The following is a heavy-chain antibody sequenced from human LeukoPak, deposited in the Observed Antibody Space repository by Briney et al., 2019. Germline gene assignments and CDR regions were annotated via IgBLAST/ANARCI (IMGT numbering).Heavy chain of an antibody. D-gene: IGHD6-13*01. Sequence: PGRSLRLSCAASGFTFDDYAMHWVRQAPGKGLEWVSGISWNSGSIGYADSVKGRFTISRDNAKNSLYLQMNSLRAEDTALYYCAKDIAAAGTGYFDYWGPGTLVTVSS. CDR3: AKDIAAAGTGYFDY. CDR2: ISWNSGSI. CDR1: GFTFDDYA. V-gene: IGHV3-9*01. J-gene: IGHJ4*02.